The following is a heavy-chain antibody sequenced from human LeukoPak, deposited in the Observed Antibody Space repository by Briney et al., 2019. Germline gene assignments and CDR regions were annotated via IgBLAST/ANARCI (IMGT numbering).Heavy chain of an antibody. CDR3: AKDIYYYDSRSAFDI. D-gene: IGHD3-22*01. CDR2: ISWNSGSI. CDR1: GFTFDDYA. J-gene: IGHJ3*02. V-gene: IGHV3-9*03. Sequence: GGSLTLSCAASGFTFDDYAMHWVRQAPGKGLEWVSGISWNSGSIGYADSVKGRFTISRDNAKNSLYLQMNSLRAEDMALYYCAKDIYYYDSRSAFDIWGQGTMVTVSS.